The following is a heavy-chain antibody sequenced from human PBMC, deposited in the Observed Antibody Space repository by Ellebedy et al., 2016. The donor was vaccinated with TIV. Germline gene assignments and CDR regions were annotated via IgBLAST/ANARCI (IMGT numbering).Heavy chain of an antibody. CDR1: GGSISTYY. CDR3: ARRRYYGSGSYFDP. CDR2: THYSGST. J-gene: IGHJ5*02. D-gene: IGHD3-10*01. Sequence: MPSETLSPTCTVSGGSISTYYWSWIRQPPGKGMEWIVYTHYSGSTNYNPSPKSRVTISVDTSKNQFSLELSSVTAADTAVYYCARRRYYGSGSYFDPWGQGTLVTVSS. V-gene: IGHV4-59*08.